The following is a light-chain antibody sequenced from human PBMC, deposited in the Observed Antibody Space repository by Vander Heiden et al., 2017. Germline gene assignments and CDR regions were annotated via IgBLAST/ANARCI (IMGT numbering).Light chain of an antibody. Sequence: QPALTQPPSASGPPGQSVTISCTGASSDVGTYNYVAWYQQHPGKTPKHIVYEVSRRPSGVPERLSGSKSGNTASLTVSGLQHEDEADYYCGSYEGSNTYVFGTGTKVTVL. J-gene: IGLJ1*01. CDR2: EVS. CDR1: SSDVGTYNY. V-gene: IGLV2-8*01. CDR3: GSYEGSNTYV.